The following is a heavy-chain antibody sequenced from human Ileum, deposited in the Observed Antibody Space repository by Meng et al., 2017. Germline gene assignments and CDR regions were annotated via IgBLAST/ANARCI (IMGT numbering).Heavy chain of an antibody. Sequence: QIQMGQAGEEVKKHGASVTVSCKASGYAVTTYGISWVRQAPGQGFEWMGWMNTDKGNTNYAQKFQGRVTMTRDTSTSTAYMELRSLRSDDTAVYYCAKEGAYNGGDYWGQGTLVTVSS. D-gene: IGHD1-1*01. CDR3: AKEGAYNGGDY. CDR2: MNTDKGNT. V-gene: IGHV1-18*01. J-gene: IGHJ4*02. CDR1: GYAVTTYG.